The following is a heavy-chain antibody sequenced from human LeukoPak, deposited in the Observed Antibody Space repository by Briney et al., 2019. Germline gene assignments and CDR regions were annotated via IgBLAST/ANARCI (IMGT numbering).Heavy chain of an antibody. CDR1: GFTFSSYE. J-gene: IGHJ4*02. Sequence: PGGSLRLSCAASGFTFSSYEMNWLRQPPGKGLEWIGSIYYSGNTYYNASLKSQVSISIDTSKNQFSLRLTSVTAADTAVYYCARQTGSGLFILPGGQGTLVTVSS. CDR3: ARQTGSGLFILP. D-gene: IGHD3/OR15-3a*01. CDR2: IYYSGNT. V-gene: IGHV4-39*01.